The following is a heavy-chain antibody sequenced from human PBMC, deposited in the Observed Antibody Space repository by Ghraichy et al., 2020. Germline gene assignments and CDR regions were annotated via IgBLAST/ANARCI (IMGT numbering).Heavy chain of an antibody. CDR3: AKEGTPSNYAGLYLLY. CDR1: GFTFNNYA. J-gene: IGHJ4*02. Sequence: GGSLILSCAASGFTFNNYAMSWVRQAPGQGLEWVSGISGSGGLTYYAGSVKGRFSISRDSSKNTLYLQMNTLRAEDTAVYYCAKEGTPSNYAGLYLLYWGQGTLVTVSS. CDR2: ISGSGGLT. D-gene: IGHD4-11*01. V-gene: IGHV3-23*01.